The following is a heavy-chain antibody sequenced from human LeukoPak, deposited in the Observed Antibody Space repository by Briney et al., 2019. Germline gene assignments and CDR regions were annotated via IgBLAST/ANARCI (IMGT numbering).Heavy chain of an antibody. Sequence: ASVKVSCKASGYTFTGYYMHWVRQAPGQGLEWMGWINPNSGGTNYAQKLQGRVTMTTDTSTSTAYMELRSLRSDDTAAYYCARDSRDSTYYMDVWGKGTTVTVSS. D-gene: IGHD2-21*01. CDR2: INPNSGGT. CDR1: GYTFTGYY. CDR3: ARDSRDSTYYMDV. J-gene: IGHJ6*03. V-gene: IGHV1-2*02.